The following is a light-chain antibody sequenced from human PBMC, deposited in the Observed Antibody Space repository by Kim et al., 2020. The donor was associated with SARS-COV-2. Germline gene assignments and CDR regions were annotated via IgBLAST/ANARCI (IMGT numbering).Light chain of an antibody. CDR2: GKN. V-gene: IGLV3-19*01. CDR1: SLRSYY. J-gene: IGLJ2*01. Sequence: VAMGQTVSNTCQGDSLRSYYATWYQQKPGQAPILVIYGKNNRPSGFPARFSGSSSGNTASLTITGTQAGDEADYYCNSRDSNDNVVFGGGTQLTVL. CDR3: NSRDSNDNVV.